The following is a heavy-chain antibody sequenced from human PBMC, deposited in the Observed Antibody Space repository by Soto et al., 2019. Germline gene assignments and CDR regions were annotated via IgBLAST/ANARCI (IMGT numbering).Heavy chain of an antibody. Sequence: QLQLQESGPGLVKPSETLSLTCSVSDDSITSDKYYWGWIRQPPGKGLEWIGSIYYRGNAYYNPSLQPRVTRSLDTSKSHYSPKLNSVTAADSAVYFCARREELATISYYFDFWGPGALFTVCS. CDR2: IYYRGNA. J-gene: IGHJ4*01. CDR1: DDSITSDKYY. CDR3: ARREELATISYYFDF. V-gene: IGHV4-39*01. D-gene: IGHD1-7*01.